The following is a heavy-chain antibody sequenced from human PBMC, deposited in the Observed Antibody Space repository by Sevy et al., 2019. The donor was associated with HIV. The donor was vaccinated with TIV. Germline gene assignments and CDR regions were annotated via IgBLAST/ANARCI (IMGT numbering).Heavy chain of an antibody. J-gene: IGHJ4*02. CDR3: ARGGDFNDRSAKRDFDY. Sequence: GSLRLSCAASGFTFSNYGMHWVRQAPGKGLEWVAVIWNDGSNKYYADSVKGRFTIFRDNSKNTQYLQMNSLRVEDTAVYFCARGGDFNDRSAKRDFDYWGQGTLVTVSS. V-gene: IGHV3-33*01. D-gene: IGHD3-22*01. CDR1: GFTFSNYG. CDR2: IWNDGSNK.